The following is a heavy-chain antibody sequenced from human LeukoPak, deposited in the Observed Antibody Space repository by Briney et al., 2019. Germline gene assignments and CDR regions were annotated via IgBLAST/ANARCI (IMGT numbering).Heavy chain of an antibody. Sequence: GGSLRLSCAASGFTFSSYAMIWVRQAPGKGLEWVSAISGSGGSTYYADSVKGRFTISRDNSKNTLYLQMNSLRAEDTAVYYCAKKSRPHYYDSSGYSDYWGQGTLVTVSS. CDR2: ISGSGGST. J-gene: IGHJ4*02. V-gene: IGHV3-23*01. D-gene: IGHD3-22*01. CDR3: AKKSRPHYYDSSGYSDY. CDR1: GFTFSSYA.